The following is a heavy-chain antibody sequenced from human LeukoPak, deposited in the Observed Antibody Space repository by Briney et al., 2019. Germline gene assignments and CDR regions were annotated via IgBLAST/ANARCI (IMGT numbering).Heavy chain of an antibody. CDR1: GFTFSSYS. D-gene: IGHD3-22*01. CDR3: ARDSSYYYDSSGYYDYYYMDV. J-gene: IGHJ6*03. Sequence: PGGSLRLSCAASGFTFSSYSMNWVRQAPGKGLEWVSSISSSSSYIYYADSVKGRFTISKDNAKNSLYLQMNSLRAEDTAVYYCARDSSYYYDSSGYYDYYYMDVWGKGTTVTVSS. CDR2: ISSSSSYI. V-gene: IGHV3-21*01.